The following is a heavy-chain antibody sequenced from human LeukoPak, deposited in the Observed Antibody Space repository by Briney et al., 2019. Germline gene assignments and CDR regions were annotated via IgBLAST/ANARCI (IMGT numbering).Heavy chain of an antibody. D-gene: IGHD1-26*01. J-gene: IGHJ4*02. CDR1: GLSVSSNY. CDR2: LYSDGTT. V-gene: IGHV3-66*01. Sequence: GGSLRLSCAASGLSVSSNYMAWVRQAPGKGPEWVSILYSDGTTHYAGSVKGRFTISRDNSKNMLYLQMYSLKTGDTAVYYCARVNILGGSSDHFDYWGQGTLVTVSP. CDR3: ARVNILGGSSDHFDY.